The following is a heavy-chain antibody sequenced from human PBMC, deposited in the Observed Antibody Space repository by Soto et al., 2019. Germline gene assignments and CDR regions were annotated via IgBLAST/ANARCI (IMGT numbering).Heavy chain of an antibody. D-gene: IGHD3-22*01. CDR1: GGTFSSYA. J-gene: IGHJ4*02. Sequence: QVQLVQSGAEVKKPGSSVKVSCKASGGTFSSYAISWVRQAPGQGLEWMGGIIPILGTANYAQKFQGRVTITADESTSTAYMELSSLRSEDTAVYYCASTIGAFPYYYDSSGYFCYWGQGTLVTVSS. CDR2: IIPILGTA. V-gene: IGHV1-69*01. CDR3: ASTIGAFPYYYDSSGYFCY.